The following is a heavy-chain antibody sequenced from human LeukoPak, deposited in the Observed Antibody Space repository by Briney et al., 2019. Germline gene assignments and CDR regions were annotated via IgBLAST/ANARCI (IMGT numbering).Heavy chain of an antibody. CDR1: GFTFSSYS. J-gene: IGHJ3*02. V-gene: IGHV3-48*01. CDR3: ARPHYYDSSGYVI. CDR2: ISSSSSTI. Sequence: GGSLRLSCAASGFTFSSYSMNWVRQAPGKGLEWVSYISSSSSTIYYADSVKGRFTISRDNSKNTLYLQMNSLRAEDTAVYYCARPHYYDSSGYVIWGQGTVVTVSS. D-gene: IGHD3-22*01.